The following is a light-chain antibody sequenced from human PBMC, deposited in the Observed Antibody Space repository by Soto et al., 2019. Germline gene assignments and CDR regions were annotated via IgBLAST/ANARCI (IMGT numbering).Light chain of an antibody. J-gene: IGKJ5*01. CDR3: QQRRHWPPIT. V-gene: IGKV3-11*01. CDR1: QSVESY. CDR2: DAS. Sequence: EVVLTQSPATLSLSPGERATLSCRASQSVESYVAWYQQKPGQAPRLLIWDASNRATGIPARFSGSGSGTDFTLTISRLEPEDFAVYYCQQRRHWPPITFGQGTRLEIK.